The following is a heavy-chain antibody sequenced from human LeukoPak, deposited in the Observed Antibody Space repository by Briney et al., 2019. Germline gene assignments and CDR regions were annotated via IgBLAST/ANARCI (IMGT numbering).Heavy chain of an antibody. CDR3: AKDRWGYQLPLDY. J-gene: IGHJ4*02. CDR2: ISSGGGTT. CDR1: GFTFSSHA. Sequence: GGSLRLSCAASGFTFSSHAMSWVRQAPGKGLEWVSRISSGGGTTDYTDSVKGRFTISRDNSKNTLYLQMNSLRAEDTAVYYCAKDRWGYQLPLDYWGQGTLVTVSS. D-gene: IGHD2-2*01. V-gene: IGHV3-23*01.